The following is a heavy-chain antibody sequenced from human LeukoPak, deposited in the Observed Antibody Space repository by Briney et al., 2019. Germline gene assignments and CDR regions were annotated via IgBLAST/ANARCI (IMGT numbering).Heavy chain of an antibody. CDR1: GFTFSSYG. J-gene: IGHJ3*02. D-gene: IGHD1-26*01. CDR2: IRYDGSNK. CDR3: AKNNLVGATVEAFDI. V-gene: IGHV3-30*02. Sequence: GGSLRLSCAASGFTFSSYGMHWVRQAPGKGLEWVAFIRYDGSNKYYADSVKGRFTISRDNSKKTLYLQMNGLRAEDTAVYYCAKNNLVGATVEAFDIWGQGTMVTVSS.